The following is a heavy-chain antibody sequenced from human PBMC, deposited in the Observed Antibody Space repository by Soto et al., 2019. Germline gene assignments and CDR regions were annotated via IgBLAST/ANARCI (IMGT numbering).Heavy chain of an antibody. CDR1: GYTFTSYG. V-gene: IGHV1-18*01. J-gene: IGHJ4*02. CDR3: ARGHYDSSGYYYGYDY. D-gene: IGHD3-22*01. CDR2: ISAYNGNT. Sequence: ASVKVSCKASGYTFTSYGISWVRQAPGQGLEWMGWISAYNGNTNYAQKLQGRVTMTTDTSTSTVYMELSSLRSEDTAVYYCARGHYDSSGYYYGYDYWGQGTLVTAPQ.